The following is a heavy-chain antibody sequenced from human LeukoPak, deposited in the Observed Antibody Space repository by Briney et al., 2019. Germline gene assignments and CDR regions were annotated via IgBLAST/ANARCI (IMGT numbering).Heavy chain of an antibody. Sequence: RASVKVSCKASGYTFTGYYKHWVRQAPGQGLEWMGRINPNSGGTNYAQKFQGRVTMTRDTSISTAYMELSRLRSDDTAVYYCARPLGVVPADFDYWGQGTLVTVSS. CDR2: INPNSGGT. V-gene: IGHV1-2*06. D-gene: IGHD2-2*01. CDR3: ARPLGVVPADFDY. CDR1: GYTFTGYY. J-gene: IGHJ4*02.